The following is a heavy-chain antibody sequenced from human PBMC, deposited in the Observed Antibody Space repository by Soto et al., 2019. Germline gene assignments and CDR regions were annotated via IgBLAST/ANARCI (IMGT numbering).Heavy chain of an antibody. Sequence: QVQLVQSGAEVKKPGSSVKVSCKAPGGTFSSYAISWVRQAPGQGLEWMGGIIPIFATAKYAQKFQGRVTITADESTSTGYMELSSVRSEDTAVYYCARSQGGSSSLDIYYYYYYGMDVWGQGTTVTVSS. D-gene: IGHD2-15*01. V-gene: IGHV1-69*01. CDR2: IIPIFATA. CDR1: GGTFSSYA. CDR3: ARSQGGSSSLDIYYYYYYGMDV. J-gene: IGHJ6*02.